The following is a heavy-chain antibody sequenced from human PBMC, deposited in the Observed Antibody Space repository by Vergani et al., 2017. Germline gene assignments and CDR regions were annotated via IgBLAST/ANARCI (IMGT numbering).Heavy chain of an antibody. D-gene: IGHD3-16*01. Sequence: QVHLVESGGGVVQRGGSLRLSCATSGFTLSNYDMQWIRQGPGKGLEFGAFIQFDGSNQYYADSVKGRFTLSRDFSKNTLYLRMNSLRTYDTATYYCAKHFRGWGIDYWGQGTQVIVSS. CDR3: AKHFRGWGIDY. V-gene: IGHV3-30*02. CDR1: GFTLSNYD. CDR2: IQFDGSNQ. J-gene: IGHJ4*02.